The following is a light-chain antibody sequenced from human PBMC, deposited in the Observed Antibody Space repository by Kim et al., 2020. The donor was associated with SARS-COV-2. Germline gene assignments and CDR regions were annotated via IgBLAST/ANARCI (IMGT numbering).Light chain of an antibody. J-gene: IGKJ3*01. CDR1: QSISSW. CDR2: DAS. Sequence: ESVGDRVTITCRASQSISSWLAWYQQKPGKAPKLLIYDASSLESGVPSRFSGSGSGTEFTLTISSLQPDDFATYYCQQYNSYLFTFGPGTKVDIK. V-gene: IGKV1-5*01. CDR3: QQYNSYLFT.